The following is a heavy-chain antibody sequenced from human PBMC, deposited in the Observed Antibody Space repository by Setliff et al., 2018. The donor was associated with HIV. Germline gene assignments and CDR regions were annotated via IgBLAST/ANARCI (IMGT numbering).Heavy chain of an antibody. CDR3: ARLRSYYGAFDI. D-gene: IGHD1-26*01. J-gene: IGHJ4*02. CDR1: GYSISSGYY. CDR2: IYHSGST. V-gene: IGHV4-38-2*01. Sequence: SETLSLTCAVSGYSISSGYYWGWIRQPPGKRLEWIGSIYHSGSTYYNPSLKSRVTISVDTSKNQFSLKLSSVTAADTAVYYCARLRSYYGAFDIWGQGTLVTVSS.